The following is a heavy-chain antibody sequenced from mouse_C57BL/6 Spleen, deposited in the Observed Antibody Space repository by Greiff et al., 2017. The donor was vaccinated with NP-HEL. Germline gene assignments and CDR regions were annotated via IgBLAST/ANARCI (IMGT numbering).Heavy chain of an antibody. J-gene: IGHJ2*01. CDR1: GYSITSGYY. CDR2: ISYDGSN. Sequence: EVQLVESGPGLVKPSQSLSLTCSVTGYSITSGYYWNWIRQFPGNKLEWMGYISYDGSNNYNPSLKNRISITRDTSKNQFFLKLNSVTTEDTATYYCARGLGRDFDYWGQGTTLTVSS. D-gene: IGHD4-1*01. CDR3: ARGLGRDFDY. V-gene: IGHV3-6*01.